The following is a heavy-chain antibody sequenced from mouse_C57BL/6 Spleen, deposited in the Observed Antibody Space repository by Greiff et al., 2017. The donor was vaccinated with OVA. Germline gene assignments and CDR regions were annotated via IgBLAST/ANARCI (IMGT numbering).Heavy chain of an antibody. CDR1: GYSITSGSY. Sequence: EVQVVESGPGLVKPSPSLSLTCSVTGYSITSGSYWYWIRQFPGNKLEWMGYISYDGSNNYNPYLKNRISITRDTSKNQFFLKLNSVTTEDTATDDCARANWGSWFAYWGQGTLVTVSA. CDR2: ISYDGSN. D-gene: IGHD4-1*01. J-gene: IGHJ3*01. V-gene: IGHV3-6*01. CDR3: ARANWGSWFAY.